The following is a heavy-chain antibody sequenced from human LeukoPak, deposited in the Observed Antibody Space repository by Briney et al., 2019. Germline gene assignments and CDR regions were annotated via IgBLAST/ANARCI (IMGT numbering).Heavy chain of an antibody. CDR1: GGTFSSYA. D-gene: IGHD2-2*01. Sequence: GASVKVSCKASGGTFSSYAISWVRQAPGQGLEWMGRIIPILGIANYAQKFQGRVTITADKSTSTAYMELSSLRSEDTAVYYCARVGDIVVASGAFDIWGQGTMVTVSS. CDR3: ARVGDIVVASGAFDI. J-gene: IGHJ3*02. CDR2: IIPILGIA. V-gene: IGHV1-69*04.